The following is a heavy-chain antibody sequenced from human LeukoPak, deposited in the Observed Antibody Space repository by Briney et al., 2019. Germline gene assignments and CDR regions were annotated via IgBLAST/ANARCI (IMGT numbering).Heavy chain of an antibody. J-gene: IGHJ4*02. CDR2: IIPIFGTA. CDR1: GGTFSSYA. D-gene: IGHD3-22*01. CDR3: ARVGKYYDSSGYYPY. Sequence: ASVNVSCKASGGTFSSYAISWVRQAPGQGLEWMGGIIPIFGTANYAQKFQGRVTITADESTSTAYMELSSLRSEDTAVYYCARVGKYYDSSGYYPYWGQGTLVTVSS. V-gene: IGHV1-69*13.